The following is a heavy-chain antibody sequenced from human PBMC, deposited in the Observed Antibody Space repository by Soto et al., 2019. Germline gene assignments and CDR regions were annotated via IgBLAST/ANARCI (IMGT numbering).Heavy chain of an antibody. CDR3: AKKDSGSCYSAIDY. Sequence: LRLSCAASGFPFSTYAMSWVRQAPGKGLEWVSTIGGPSTTSYADSVKGRFTISRDNSKNTLFLQMNSLRAEDTAVYYCAKKDSGSCYSAIDYWGQATLVTVSS. CDR2: IGGPSTT. J-gene: IGHJ4*02. D-gene: IGHD2-15*01. CDR1: GFPFSTYA. V-gene: IGHV3-23*01.